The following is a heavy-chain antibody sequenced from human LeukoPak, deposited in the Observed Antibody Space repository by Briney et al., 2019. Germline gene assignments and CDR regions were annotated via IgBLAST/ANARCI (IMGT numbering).Heavy chain of an antibody. V-gene: IGHV3-48*04. CDR3: ARRGPTTVTTHDAFDI. CDR2: ISSSSNTI. Sequence: GGSLRLSCAASGFTFSSYDMHWVRQAPGKGLEWVSYISSSSNTIYYADSVKGRFTISRDNAKNSLYLQMNSLRAEDTAVYYCARRGPTTVTTHDAFDIWGQGTMVTVSS. CDR1: GFTFSSYD. J-gene: IGHJ3*02. D-gene: IGHD4-17*01.